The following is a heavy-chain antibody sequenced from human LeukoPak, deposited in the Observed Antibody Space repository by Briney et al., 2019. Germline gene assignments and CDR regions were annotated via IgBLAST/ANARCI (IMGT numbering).Heavy chain of an antibody. J-gene: IGHJ3*02. CDR1: RFTFSSYW. V-gene: IGHV3-7*05. CDR3: ARNILFACDI. CDR2: IKQDGGEK. Sequence: PGGSLRLSCAASRFTFSSYWMTWVRQAPGKGLEWVANIKQDGGEKHYVDSVQGRFTISRDNAKNSLYLQMNSLRAEDTAVYYCARNILFACDIWGQGTMVTVSS.